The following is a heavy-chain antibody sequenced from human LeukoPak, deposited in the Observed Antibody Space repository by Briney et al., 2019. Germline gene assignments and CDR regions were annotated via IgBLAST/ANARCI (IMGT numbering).Heavy chain of an antibody. CDR3: AKCGTPLGYYYYMDV. CDR2: ISSSSSYI. Sequence: GGSLRLLCAASGFTLSNAWMSWVRQAPGKGLEWVSSISSSSSYIYYADSVKGRFTISRDNSKNTLYLQMNSLRAEDTAVYYCAKCGTPLGYYYYMDVWGKGTTVTVSS. D-gene: IGHD2-15*01. CDR1: GFTLSNAW. J-gene: IGHJ6*03. V-gene: IGHV3-21*01.